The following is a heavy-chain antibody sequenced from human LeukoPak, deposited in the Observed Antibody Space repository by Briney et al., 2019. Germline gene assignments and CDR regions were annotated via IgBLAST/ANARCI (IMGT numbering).Heavy chain of an antibody. CDR3: ARAEIVVVITTAWAFDI. Sequence: GGSLRLSCAASGFTFSSYAMHWVRQAPGKGLEWVAVISYDGSNKYYADSVKGRFTISRDNSKNTLYLQMNSLRAEDTAVYYCARAEIVVVITTAWAFDIWAKGQWSPSLQ. D-gene: IGHD3-22*01. CDR2: ISYDGSNK. V-gene: IGHV3-30*04. CDR1: GFTFSSYA. J-gene: IGHJ3*02.